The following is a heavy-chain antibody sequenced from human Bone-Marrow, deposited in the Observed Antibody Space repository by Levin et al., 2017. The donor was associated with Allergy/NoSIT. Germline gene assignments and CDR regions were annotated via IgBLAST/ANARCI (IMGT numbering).Heavy chain of an antibody. CDR2: ISFDGSNE. V-gene: IGHV3-30-3*01. D-gene: IGHD2-15*01. J-gene: IGHJ4*02. CDR3: ARDYPIYCDGGSCYSEY. Sequence: GGSLRLSCAASGFTFSSCAMHWVRQAPGKGLEWVAVISFDGSNEYYADSVKGRFTISRDNAKDSLYLQMSSLRVEDTAIYFCARDYPIYCDGGSCYSEYWGRGTQVTVSS. CDR1: GFTFSSCA.